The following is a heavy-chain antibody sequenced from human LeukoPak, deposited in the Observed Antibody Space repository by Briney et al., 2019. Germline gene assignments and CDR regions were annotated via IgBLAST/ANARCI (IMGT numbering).Heavy chain of an antibody. CDR1: GFTFSSHG. D-gene: IGHD3-3*01. CDR3: ARPPTGLYYDFWSGYYEGYFDY. J-gene: IGHJ4*02. V-gene: IGHV3-23*01. Sequence: GGTLRLSCAASGFTFSSHGMNWVRQAPGKGLEWVSGSSSIGGRTYYADSVKGRFTISRDNSKNTLYLQMNSLRAEDTDVYYCARPPTGLYYDFWSGYYEGYFDYWGQGTLVTVSS. CDR2: SSSIGGRT.